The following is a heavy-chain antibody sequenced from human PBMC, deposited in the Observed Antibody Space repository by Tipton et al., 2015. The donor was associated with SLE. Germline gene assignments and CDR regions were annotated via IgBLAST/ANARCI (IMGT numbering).Heavy chain of an antibody. CDR3: AKDKGAAAGLYYYGMDV. J-gene: IGHJ6*02. V-gene: IGHV3-23*01. CDR2: ISGSGGST. CDR1: GFTFSSYA. Sequence: SLRLSCAASGFTFSSYAMSWVRQAPGKGLEWVSAISGSGGSTYYADSVKGRFTISRDNSKNTLYLQMNSLRAEDTAVYYCAKDKGAAAGLYYYGMDVWGQGTTVTVSS. D-gene: IGHD6-13*01.